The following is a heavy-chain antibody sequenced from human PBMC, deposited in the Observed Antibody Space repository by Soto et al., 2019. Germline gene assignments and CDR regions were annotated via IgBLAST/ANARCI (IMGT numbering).Heavy chain of an antibody. CDR1: GFTFSSYG. CDR2: ISDDGSNK. CDR3: AKNMITLGGVIVTDAFDI. J-gene: IGHJ3*02. V-gene: IGHV3-30*18. D-gene: IGHD3-16*02. Sequence: QVQLVESGGGVVQPGRSLRLSCAASGFTFSSYGMHWVRQAPGKGLEWVAVISDDGSNKYYADSVKGRFTISRDNSKNTLYLQMNSLRAEDTAVYYCAKNMITLGGVIVTDAFDIWGQGTMVTVSS.